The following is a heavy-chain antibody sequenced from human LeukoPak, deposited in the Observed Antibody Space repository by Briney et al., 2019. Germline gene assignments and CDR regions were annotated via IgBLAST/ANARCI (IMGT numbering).Heavy chain of an antibody. D-gene: IGHD3-9*01. CDR3: ARHSGGYDILTGYCLYYFDY. V-gene: IGHV5-51*01. J-gene: IGHJ4*02. Sequence: GASLQISCKGSGSSFTSYWIGWVRPLPGKGLEWMGIIYPGDSDTRYSPSFQGQVTISADKSISTAYLQWSSLKASDTAMYYCARHSGGYDILTGYCLYYFDYWGQGTLVTVSS. CDR2: IYPGDSDT. CDR1: GSSFTSYW.